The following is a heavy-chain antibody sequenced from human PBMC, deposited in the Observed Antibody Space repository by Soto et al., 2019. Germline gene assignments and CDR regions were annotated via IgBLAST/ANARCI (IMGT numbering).Heavy chain of an antibody. CDR2: IYYSGST. CDR3: ARANVLRFLEWFPLLNGMDV. J-gene: IGHJ6*02. Sequence: SETLSLTCTVSGGSISSGGYYWSWIRQHPGKGLEWIGYIYYSGSTYYNPSLKSRVTISVDTSKNQFSLKLSSVTAADTAVYYCARANVLRFLEWFPLLNGMDVWGQGITVTVSS. CDR1: GGSISSGGYY. D-gene: IGHD3-3*01. V-gene: IGHV4-31*03.